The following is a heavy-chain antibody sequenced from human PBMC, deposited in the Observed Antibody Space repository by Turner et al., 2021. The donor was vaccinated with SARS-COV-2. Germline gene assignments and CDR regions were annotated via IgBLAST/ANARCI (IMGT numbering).Heavy chain of an antibody. CDR1: GASISSYY. CDR2: IYYRGST. V-gene: IGHV4-59*08. D-gene: IGHD3-22*01. CDR3: ARLKYYYDSSGTDDAFDI. J-gene: IGHJ3*02. Sequence: QVLLQASGPGLVKPSETLSLTCTVSGASISSYYWAWIRQPPGKRLEWIGYIYYRGSTNYNPSLKSRVTISVDTSKNQFSLKLSSVTAADTAVYYCARLKYYYDSSGTDDAFDIWGQGTMVTVSS.